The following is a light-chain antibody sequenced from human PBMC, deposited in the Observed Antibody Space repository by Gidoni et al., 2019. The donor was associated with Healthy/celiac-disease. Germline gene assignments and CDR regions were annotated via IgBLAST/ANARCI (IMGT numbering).Light chain of an antibody. CDR1: QSISSW. V-gene: IGKV1-5*03. Sequence: DIQITQSPSTLSASVGDRVTIPCRASQSISSWLAWYQQKPGKAPKLLIYKASSLESGVPSRFSGSGSGTEFTLTISSLQPDDYATEYCQQYNSYSQTFGQGTKVEIK. J-gene: IGKJ1*01. CDR2: KAS. CDR3: QQYNSYSQT.